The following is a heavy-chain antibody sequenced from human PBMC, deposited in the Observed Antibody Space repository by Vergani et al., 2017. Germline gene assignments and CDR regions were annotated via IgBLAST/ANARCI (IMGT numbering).Heavy chain of an antibody. D-gene: IGHD3-3*01. V-gene: IGHV7-4-1*02. CDR2: INTNTGNS. CDR1: GGTFSSYA. Sequence: QVQLVQSGAEVKKPGSSVKVSCKASGGTFSSYAMNWMRQAPGQGLEWMGWINTNTGNSMYAQGFTGRFVFSLDTSVSTAYLQISSLKAEDTAVYYCARSYYDFWSGHTPIGYWGQGTLVTVSS. CDR3: ARSYYDFWSGHTPIGY. J-gene: IGHJ4*02.